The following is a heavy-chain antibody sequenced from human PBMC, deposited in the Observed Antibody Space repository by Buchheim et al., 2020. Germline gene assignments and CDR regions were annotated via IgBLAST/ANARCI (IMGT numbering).Heavy chain of an antibody. CDR2: IWYDGSNK. Sequence: QVQLVESGGGVVQPGRSLRLSCAASGFTFSSYGMHWVRQAPGKGLEWVAVIWYDGSNKYYADSVKGRFTISSDNSKNTLYLQMNSLRAEDTAVYYCARGGRTMIGGLTGPIDYWGQGTL. J-gene: IGHJ4*02. CDR3: ARGGRTMIGGLTGPIDY. D-gene: IGHD3-22*01. CDR1: GFTFSSYG. V-gene: IGHV3-33*01.